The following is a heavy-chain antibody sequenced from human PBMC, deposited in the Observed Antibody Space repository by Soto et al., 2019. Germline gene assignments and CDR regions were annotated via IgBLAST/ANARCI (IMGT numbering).Heavy chain of an antibody. CDR3: TTDLWNPAEGYFDL. CDR1: GFTFSNAW. Sequence: GGSLRLSCAASGFTFSNAWMSWVRQAPGKGLEWVGRIKSKTDGGTTDYAAPVKGRFTISRDDSKNTLYLQMNSLKTEDTAVYYCTTDLWNPAEGYFDLWGRGTLVTVSS. V-gene: IGHV3-15*01. CDR2: IKSKTDGGTT. D-gene: IGHD2-21*01. J-gene: IGHJ2*01.